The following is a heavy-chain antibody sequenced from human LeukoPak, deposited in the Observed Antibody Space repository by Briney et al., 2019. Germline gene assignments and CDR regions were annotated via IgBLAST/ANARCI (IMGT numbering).Heavy chain of an antibody. CDR1: GGSISSYY. CDR2: IYYSGST. J-gene: IGHJ4*02. CDR3: ARGKHYDSSGYYYDY. Sequence: SETLSLTCTVSGGSISSYYWSCIRQPPGKGLEWIGYIYYSGSTNYNPSLKSRVTISVDTSKNQFSLKLSSVTAADTAVYYCARGKHYDSSGYYYDYWGQGTLLTVSS. D-gene: IGHD3-22*01. V-gene: IGHV4-59*01.